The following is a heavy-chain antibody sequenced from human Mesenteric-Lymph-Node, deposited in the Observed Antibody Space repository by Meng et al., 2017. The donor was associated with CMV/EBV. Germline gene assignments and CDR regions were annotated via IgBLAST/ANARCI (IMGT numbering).Heavy chain of an antibody. CDR2: IYYSGST. J-gene: IGHJ5*02. CDR3: ARGGTGP. D-gene: IGHD1-1*01. Sequence: GSLRLSCTVSGGSISSSSYYWGWIRQPPGKGLEWIGSIYYSGSTYYNPSLKSRVTISVDTSKNQFSLKLSSVTAADTAVYYCARGGTGPWGQGTLVTVSS. V-gene: IGHV4-39*07. CDR1: GGSISSSSYY.